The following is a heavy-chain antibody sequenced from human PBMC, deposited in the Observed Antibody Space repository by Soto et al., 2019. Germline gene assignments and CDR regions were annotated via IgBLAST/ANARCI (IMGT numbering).Heavy chain of an antibody. V-gene: IGHV3-66*04. Sequence: EVQLVESGGGLVQPGGSLRLSCVASGFSVSDNYMSWVRQAPGKGLEWVSVIYSGGGGTYYADSVKGRFTISRDNSKNTLSLQMNSLRAEDTAVYYCARHDYGDLNYFEPWGKGTLVTVSS. CDR2: IYSGGGGT. J-gene: IGHJ5*02. D-gene: IGHD4-17*01. CDR1: GFSVSDNY. CDR3: ARHDYGDLNYFEP.